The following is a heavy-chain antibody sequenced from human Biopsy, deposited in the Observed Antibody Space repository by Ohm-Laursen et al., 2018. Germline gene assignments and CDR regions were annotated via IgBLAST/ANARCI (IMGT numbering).Heavy chain of an antibody. V-gene: IGHV4-31*01. J-gene: IGHJ2*01. D-gene: IGHD3-22*01. Sequence: SVTLSLTCPVSGGSIGGGEYYWNWIRQHPGKGLERIGLISYSGTTFYNPSLESLLTISIDTSKNHFSLNLRSVTAADTAVYYCARGVPHYDGSGFPLAGYWYFDLWGRGTLVTVSS. CDR2: ISYSGTT. CDR1: GGSIGGGEYY. CDR3: ARGVPHYDGSGFPLAGYWYFDL.